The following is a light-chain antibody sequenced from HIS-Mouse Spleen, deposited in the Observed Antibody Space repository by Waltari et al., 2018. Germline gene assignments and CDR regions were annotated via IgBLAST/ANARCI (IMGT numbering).Light chain of an antibody. V-gene: IGLV3-25*03. Sequence: SYELTQPPSVSVSPGQTARITCSGDALPKPYPYWYQQKPGQAPVLVIYKDSERPSGIPERFSGSSSGTTVTLTISGVQAEDEADYYCQSADSSGTGWVFGGGTKLTVL. CDR3: QSADSSGTGWV. J-gene: IGLJ3*02. CDR2: KDS. CDR1: ALPKPY.